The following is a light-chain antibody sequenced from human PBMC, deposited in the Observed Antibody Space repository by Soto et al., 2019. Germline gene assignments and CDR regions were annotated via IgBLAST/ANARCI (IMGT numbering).Light chain of an antibody. J-gene: IGKJ5*01. CDR1: QSVSSY. CDR2: DAS. CDR3: QQRSS. Sequence: DIVLTQSPATLSLSPGERATLSCRASQSVSSYLAWYQQKPGQAPRLLIYDASNRATGIPARFSGSGSGTDFTLIISGLEPEDFAVYYCQQRSSFGQGTRLEIK. V-gene: IGKV3-11*01.